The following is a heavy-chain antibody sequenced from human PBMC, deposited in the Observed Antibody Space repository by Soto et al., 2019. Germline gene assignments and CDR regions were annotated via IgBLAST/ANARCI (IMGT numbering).Heavy chain of an antibody. CDR3: AREGSYSAYNFAHGIQLWSFDF. J-gene: IGHJ4*01. CDR2: IFSSGST. Sequence: SETLSLTCTFSGGSINTFYWSWVRQPAGKGLEWIGRIFSSGSTSFNPSLESRVAMSVDTSKNHFSLNLSSVTAADMAVYYCAREGSYSAYNFAHGIQLWSFDFW. D-gene: IGHD5-12*01. V-gene: IGHV4-4*07. CDR1: GGSINTFY.